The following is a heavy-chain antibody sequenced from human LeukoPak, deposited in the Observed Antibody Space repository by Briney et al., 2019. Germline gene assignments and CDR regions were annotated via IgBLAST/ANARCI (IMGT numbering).Heavy chain of an antibody. Sequence: GGSLRLSCATSGFIFSTYALSWVRQAPGKGLEWASSISGSGGSTYHADSVKGRFTISRDSSKNTLYLQMNSLRAEDTAVYYCARVIRAAPGKGYFDYWGQGTLVTVSS. D-gene: IGHD6-13*01. J-gene: IGHJ4*02. CDR3: ARVIRAAPGKGYFDY. CDR1: GFIFSTYA. CDR2: ISGSGGST. V-gene: IGHV3-23*01.